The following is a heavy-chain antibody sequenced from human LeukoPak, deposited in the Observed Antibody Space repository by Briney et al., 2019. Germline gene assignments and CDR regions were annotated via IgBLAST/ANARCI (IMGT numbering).Heavy chain of an antibody. V-gene: IGHV3-30*18. D-gene: IGHD3-10*01. Sequence: PGGSLRLSCAASGFTFSSYGMHWVRQAPGKGLRWVAVISYDGSDKYYADSVKGRFTISRDNSKKTLYLQMNSLRAEDTAVYYCAKDHLHIFGSGSYIDYWGQGTLVTVSS. CDR3: AKDHLHIFGSGSYIDY. J-gene: IGHJ4*02. CDR1: GFTFSSYG. CDR2: ISYDGSDK.